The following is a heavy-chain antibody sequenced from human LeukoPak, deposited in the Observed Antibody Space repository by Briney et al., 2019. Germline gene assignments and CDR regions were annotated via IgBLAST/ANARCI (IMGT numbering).Heavy chain of an antibody. Sequence: SQTLSVTCAISRDSLSSNSAAWMWTRPSPSGGREWLVRTYYRSRWYNSYAVSVKSRITINPDTSKNQFSLQLNSVTPKDTAVYYWARDRAGVGSAINYFDYWGQGTLVTVSA. D-gene: IGHD2-21*01. J-gene: IGHJ4*02. CDR1: RDSLSSNSAA. V-gene: IGHV6-1*01. CDR2: TYYRSRWYN. CDR3: ARDRAGVGSAINYFDY.